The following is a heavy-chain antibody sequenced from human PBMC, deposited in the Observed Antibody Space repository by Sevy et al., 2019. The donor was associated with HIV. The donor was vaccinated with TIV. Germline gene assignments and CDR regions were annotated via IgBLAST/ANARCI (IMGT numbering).Heavy chain of an antibody. V-gene: IGHV3-48*03. D-gene: IGHD4-17*01. J-gene: IGHJ4*02. CDR2: TTNSGSSV. CDR1: GFIFSSYE. Sequence: GGSLRLSCVASGFIFSSYEMNWVRQAPGKGLEWVSYTTNSGSSVYYSDSVRGRFTISRDNAKNSLFLQMNSLRAEDTALYYCARDLPPSATTVSHFDYWGRGTLVTVSS. CDR3: ARDLPPSATTVSHFDY.